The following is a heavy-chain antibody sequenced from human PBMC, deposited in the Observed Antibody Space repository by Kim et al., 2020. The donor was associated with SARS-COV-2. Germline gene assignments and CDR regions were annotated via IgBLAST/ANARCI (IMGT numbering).Heavy chain of an antibody. Sequence: SETLSLTCTVSGGSIKNYYWSWIRQPPGKGLEGIGQIYYSGRTNYNPALKSRATISLDMSKTQFFLNLTSVSAADTAVYYCARQGGIGTLLRDAFEICG. V-gene: IGHV4-59*08. CDR2: IYYSGRT. J-gene: IGHJ3*02. CDR1: GGSIKNYY. D-gene: IGHD1-7*01. CDR3: ARQGGIGTLLRDAFEI.